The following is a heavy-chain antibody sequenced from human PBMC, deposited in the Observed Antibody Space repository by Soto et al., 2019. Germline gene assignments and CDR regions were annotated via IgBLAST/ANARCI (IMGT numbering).Heavy chain of an antibody. CDR1: GDSVSSNSAA. CDR3: ARDLVVRYFDWLAYYYYYGMDV. Sequence: QTLSLTCVISGDSVSSNSAAWNWIRQSPSRGLEWLGRTYYRSKWYNDYAVSVKSRITINPDTSKNQFSLQLNSVTPEDTAGYYCARDLVVRYFDWLAYYYYYGMDVWGQGTTVTVSS. CDR2: TYYRSKWYN. V-gene: IGHV6-1*01. J-gene: IGHJ6*02. D-gene: IGHD3-9*01.